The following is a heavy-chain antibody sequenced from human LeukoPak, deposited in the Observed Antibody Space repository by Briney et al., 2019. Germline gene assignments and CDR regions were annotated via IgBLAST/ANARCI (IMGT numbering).Heavy chain of an antibody. Sequence: SETLSLTCTVSGGSISRYYWSWIRPPPGKGLEGVGDIYYSGSTNSNPSLKSRVTISLDTCKNQFSLKRCSVSPADTALYYCAREEGGGATLFDYWGQGTLVTVSS. J-gene: IGHJ4*02. CDR1: GGSISRYY. V-gene: IGHV4-59*01. CDR3: AREEGGGATLFDY. D-gene: IGHD1-26*01. CDR2: IYYSGST.